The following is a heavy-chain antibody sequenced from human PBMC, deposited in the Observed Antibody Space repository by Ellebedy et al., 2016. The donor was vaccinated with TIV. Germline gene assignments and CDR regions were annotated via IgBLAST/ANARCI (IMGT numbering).Heavy chain of an antibody. CDR2: ISAYNGNT. CDR3: ARDYRKYSGSPGAFDY. J-gene: IGHJ4*02. D-gene: IGHD1-26*01. Sequence: AASVKVSCKASGYTFSNYGVNWVRQAPGQGPEWMGWISAYNGNTNYAQKVQGRVTMTIDTSTRTAYMELRSLRSDDTAVYYCARDYRKYSGSPGAFDYWGQGSLVTVSS. CDR1: GYTFSNYG. V-gene: IGHV1-18*01.